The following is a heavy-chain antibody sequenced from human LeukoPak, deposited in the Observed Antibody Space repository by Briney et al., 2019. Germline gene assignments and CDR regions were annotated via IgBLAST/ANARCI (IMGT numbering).Heavy chain of an antibody. J-gene: IGHJ4*02. CDR2: ISSSSSYI. CDR1: GFTFSSYS. V-gene: IGHV3-21*04. D-gene: IGHD1-26*01. CDR3: ARDTDSGSYGGGFPL. Sequence: GGSLRLSCAASGFTFSSYSMNWVRQAPGKGLEWVSSISSSSSYIYYADSVKGRFTISRDNAKNSLYLQMNSLRAEDTALYYCARDTDSGSYGGGFPLWGQGTLVTVSS.